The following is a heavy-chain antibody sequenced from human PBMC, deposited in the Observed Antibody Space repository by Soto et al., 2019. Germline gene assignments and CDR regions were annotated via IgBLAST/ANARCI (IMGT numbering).Heavy chain of an antibody. J-gene: IGHJ3*02. CDR2: ISAYNGNT. D-gene: IGHD3-3*01. Sequence: ASVKVSCKASGYTFTSYGISWVRQAPGQGLEWMGWISAYNGNTNYAQKLQGRVTRTTDTSTSTAYMELRSLRSDDTAVYYCARNREVFGVVTPCAFDIWGQGTMVTVSS. CDR1: GYTFTSYG. CDR3: ARNREVFGVVTPCAFDI. V-gene: IGHV1-18*01.